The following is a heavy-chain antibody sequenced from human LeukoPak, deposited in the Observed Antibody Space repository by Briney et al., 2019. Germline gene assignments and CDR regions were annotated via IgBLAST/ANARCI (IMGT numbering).Heavy chain of an antibody. V-gene: IGHV4-59*10. CDR3: ARGLYDSSGYNPYFDY. D-gene: IGHD3-22*01. CDR2: IYTSGST. J-gene: IGHJ4*02. CDR1: GGSFSSYY. Sequence: SETLSLTCAVYGGSFSSYYWSWIRQPAGKGLEWIGRIYTSGSTNYNPSLKSRVTMSVDTSKNQFSLKLSPVTAADTAVYYCARGLYDSSGYNPYFDYWGQGTLVTVSS.